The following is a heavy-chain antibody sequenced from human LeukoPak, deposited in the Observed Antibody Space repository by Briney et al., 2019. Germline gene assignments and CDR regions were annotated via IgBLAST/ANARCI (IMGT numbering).Heavy chain of an antibody. V-gene: IGHV1-2*02. CDR3: ARGTIGSYSSVHD. CDR1: GYTFTGYY. D-gene: IGHD1-26*01. CDR2: INPKSGGT. J-gene: IGHJ1*01. Sequence: ASVKVSCKASGYTFTGYYMHWVRQAPGQGLEWVGWINPKSGGTDYAQRLQGRVTMTTDTSIATAYMELSRLTSDDTAVYFCARGTIGSYSSVHDWGRGTLVTVSS.